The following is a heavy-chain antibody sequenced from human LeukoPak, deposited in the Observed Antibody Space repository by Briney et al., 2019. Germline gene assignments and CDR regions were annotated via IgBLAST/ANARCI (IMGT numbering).Heavy chain of an antibody. CDR2: IIPIFGTA. CDR3: ARDLATMVRGVKIYGMDV. J-gene: IGHJ6*04. V-gene: IGHV1-69*06. D-gene: IGHD3-10*01. Sequence: ASVKVSCKASGGTFSSYAISWVRQAPGQGLEWMGGIIPIFGTANYAQKFQGRVTITADKSTSTAYMELSSLRSEDMAVYYCARDLATMVRGVKIYGMDVWGKGTTVTVSS. CDR1: GGTFSSYA.